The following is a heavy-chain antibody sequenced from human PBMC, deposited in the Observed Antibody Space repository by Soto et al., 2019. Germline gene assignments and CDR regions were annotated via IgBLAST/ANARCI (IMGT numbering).Heavy chain of an antibody. Sequence: SGPTLVNPTQTLTLTCTFSGFSLSTSGVGVGWIRQPPGKALEWLALIYWDDDKRYSPSLKSRLTITKDTSKNQVVLTMTNMDTVEKATYHCAHGSNMVRGAITPFDYWGQGTLVTVSS. V-gene: IGHV2-5*02. J-gene: IGHJ4*02. CDR3: AHGSNMVRGAITPFDY. CDR2: IYWDDDK. CDR1: GFSLSTSGVG. D-gene: IGHD3-10*01.